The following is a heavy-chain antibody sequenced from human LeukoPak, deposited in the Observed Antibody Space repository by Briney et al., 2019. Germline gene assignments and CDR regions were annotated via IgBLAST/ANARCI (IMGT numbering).Heavy chain of an antibody. CDR2: IYYSGST. CDR1: GGSISSSSYY. V-gene: IGHV4-39*07. D-gene: IGHD3-10*01. CDR3: TRLHLWFGESIKGYFDL. Sequence: PSETLSLTCTVSGGSISSSSYYWGWLRQPPGTGLEWLGSIYYSGSTYYNPSLKSRATISVDTSKNQFSLKLSSVAAADTAVYYCTRLHLWFGESIKGYFDLWGRGTLVTVSS. J-gene: IGHJ2*01.